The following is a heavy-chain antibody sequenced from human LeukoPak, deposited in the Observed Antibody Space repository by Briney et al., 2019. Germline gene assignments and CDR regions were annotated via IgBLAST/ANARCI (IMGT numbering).Heavy chain of an antibody. D-gene: IGHD6-13*01. Sequence: SETLSLTCTVSGGSISSGSSSWSWIRQPAGKGLEWIGLIYASGTTNYNPSLKSRVTISLDTSKNQFSLKLSSVTAADTAVYYCARSSYSSSWYVDYWGQGTLVSVSS. V-gene: IGHV4-61*02. CDR1: GGSISSGSSS. CDR3: ARSSYSSSWYVDY. CDR2: IYASGTT. J-gene: IGHJ4*02.